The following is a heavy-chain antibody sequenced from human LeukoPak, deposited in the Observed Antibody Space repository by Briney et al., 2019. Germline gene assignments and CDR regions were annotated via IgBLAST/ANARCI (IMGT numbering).Heavy chain of an antibody. CDR1: GYTFTSYG. CDR3: ARCWFSVVVPAPSLRLDP. J-gene: IGHJ5*02. Sequence: ASVKVSCKASGYTFTSYGISWVRQAPGQGLEWMGWISAYNGNTNYAQKLQGRVTMTTDTSTSTAYMELRSLRSDDTAVYYCARCWFSVVVPAPSLRLDPWGQGTLVTVSS. D-gene: IGHD2-2*01. CDR2: ISAYNGNT. V-gene: IGHV1-18*01.